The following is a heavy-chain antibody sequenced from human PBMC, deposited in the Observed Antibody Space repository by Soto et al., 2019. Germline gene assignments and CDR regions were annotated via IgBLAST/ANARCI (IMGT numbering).Heavy chain of an antibody. CDR1: GGSISSGGYY. CDR3: AAEPNDFWSGYIGADFDL. CDR2: IYYSGST. V-gene: IGHV4-31*03. Sequence: QVQLQESGPGLVKPSQTLSLTCTVSGGSISSGGYYWSWIRQQPGKGLEWIGYIYYSGSTYYNPSIKGRVTISVDTSNNQFSLKLSSVTAADTAVYYCAAEPNDFWSGYIGADFDLWGRGTLVTVSS. J-gene: IGHJ2*01. D-gene: IGHD3-3*01.